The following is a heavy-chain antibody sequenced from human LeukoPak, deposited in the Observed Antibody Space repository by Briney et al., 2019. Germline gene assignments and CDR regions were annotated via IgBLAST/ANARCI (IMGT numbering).Heavy chain of an antibody. Sequence: GASVKVSCTASGYTFTGYYMHWVRHAPGQGLEWMGWINPNSGGTNYEQRVQGRVTMTRDTSISTAYIELSRLRSDDTAVYYCARGGSGYSRYYFDYWGQGTLVTVSS. CDR2: INPNSGGT. V-gene: IGHV1-2*02. D-gene: IGHD3-22*01. CDR1: GYTFTGYY. CDR3: ARGGSGYSRYYFDY. J-gene: IGHJ4*02.